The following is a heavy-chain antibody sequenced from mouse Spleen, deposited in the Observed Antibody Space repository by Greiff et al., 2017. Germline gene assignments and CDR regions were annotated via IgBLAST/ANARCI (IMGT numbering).Heavy chain of an antibody. CDR2: ISYDGSN. V-gene: IGHV3-6*01. CDR1: GYSIPSGYY. D-gene: IGHD1-1*01. CDR3: ARASYYLGAY. Sequence: EVQLQESGPGLAKPSQSLSLTCSVTGYSIPSGYYWNWIRQFPGNKLEWMGYISYDGSNNYNPSLKNRISITRDTSKNQFFLKLNSVTTEDTATYYCARASYYLGAYWGQGTLVTGSA. J-gene: IGHJ3*01.